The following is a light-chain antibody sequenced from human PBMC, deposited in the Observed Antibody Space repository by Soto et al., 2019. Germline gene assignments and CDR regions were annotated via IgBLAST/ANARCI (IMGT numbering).Light chain of an antibody. CDR2: GAS. V-gene: IGKV3-20*01. J-gene: IGKJ2*01. CDR3: QQYGDSPRT. Sequence: EIVLTQSPGTLSLSPGEKATLSCRASQRVSSSFLAWYQQKPGQAPRLLIYGASSRATGIPDRFSGSGSGTDFTLSISRLGPEDFAVYYCQQYGDSPRTFGQGTRLEI. CDR1: QRVSSSF.